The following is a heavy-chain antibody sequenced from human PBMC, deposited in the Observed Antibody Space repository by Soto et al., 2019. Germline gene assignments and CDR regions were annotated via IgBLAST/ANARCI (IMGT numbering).Heavy chain of an antibody. Sequence: PGGSLRLSCAASGFTSSSYSMNWVRQAPGKGLEWVSYISSSSSTIYYADSVKGRFTISRDNAKNSLYLQMNSLRDEDTAVYYCARAVGATAGVYYGMDVWGQGTTVTVSS. CDR3: ARAVGATAGVYYGMDV. CDR2: ISSSSSTI. CDR1: GFTSSSYS. J-gene: IGHJ6*02. D-gene: IGHD1-26*01. V-gene: IGHV3-48*02.